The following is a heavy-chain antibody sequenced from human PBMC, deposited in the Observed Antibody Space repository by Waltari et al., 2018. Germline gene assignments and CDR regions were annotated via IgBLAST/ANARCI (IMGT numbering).Heavy chain of an antibody. CDR1: GFTFDNYW. CDR3: GRVINAHDGADV. D-gene: IGHD2-2*01. Sequence: EVQLVESGGGLVQPGGSLRLSCVASGFTFDNYWMSWVRRVPGKGLGWVAKLCGHGTATDYLEVVRVRFTISRDNAKNSLYLQVDSLRAEDTAVYYCGRVINAHDGADVWGRGTAVTISS. J-gene: IGHJ6*04. CDR2: LCGHGTAT. V-gene: IGHV3-7*01.